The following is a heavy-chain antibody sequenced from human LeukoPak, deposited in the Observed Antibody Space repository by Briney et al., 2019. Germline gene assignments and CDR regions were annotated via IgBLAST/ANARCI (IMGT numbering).Heavy chain of an antibody. D-gene: IGHD6-19*01. V-gene: IGHV4-38-2*01. J-gene: IGHJ4*02. CDR2: IYHSGGT. Sequence: SQTLSLTCAVSGYSISSGYYWGWIRQPPGKGLEWIGSIYHSGGTYYNPSLKSRVTISVDTSKNQFSLKLSSVTAADTAVYYCARVPIPYCSGWYYWGQGTLVTVSS. CDR3: ARVPIPYCSGWYY. CDR1: GYSISSGYY.